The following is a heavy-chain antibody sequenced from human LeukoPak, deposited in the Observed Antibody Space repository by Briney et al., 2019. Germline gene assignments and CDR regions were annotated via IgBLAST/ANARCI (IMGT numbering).Heavy chain of an antibody. CDR3: GTDASTVTTGVFDI. V-gene: IGHV3-30*03. Sequence: PGGSLRLSCAASGSTFSSYGMHWVRQAPGKGLEWVAVISYDGTNKYYADSVKGRFIMSRDNSKNTLYLQMNSLRAEDTAVYYCGTDASTVTTGVFDIWGQGTMVSVSS. CDR2: ISYDGTNK. CDR1: GSTFSSYG. D-gene: IGHD4-17*01. J-gene: IGHJ3*02.